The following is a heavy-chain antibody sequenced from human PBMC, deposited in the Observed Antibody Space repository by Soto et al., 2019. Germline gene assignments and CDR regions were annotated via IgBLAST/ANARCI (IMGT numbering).Heavy chain of an antibody. V-gene: IGHV3-20*01. CDR2: INWNGGST. Sequence: EVQLLESGGGVVRPGGSLRLSCAASGFTFDDYGMSWVRQAPGKGLEWVSGINWNGGSTGYADSVKGRFTISRDNAKNSLYLQMNSLRAEDTALYHCARDHVTGTTQGVDYWGQGTLVTVSS. CDR1: GFTFDDYG. D-gene: IGHD1-20*01. CDR3: ARDHVTGTTQGVDY. J-gene: IGHJ4*02.